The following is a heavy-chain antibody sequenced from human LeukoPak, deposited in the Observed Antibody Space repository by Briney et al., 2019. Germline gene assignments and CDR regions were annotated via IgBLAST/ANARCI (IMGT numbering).Heavy chain of an antibody. V-gene: IGHV3-7*01. CDR1: GFTFSSYW. J-gene: IGHJ3*02. CDR3: ARPREKAFDI. Sequence: GGSLRLSCAASGFTFSSYWMNWVRQVPGKGLEWVANIKQDGSEQYYVDSVKGRFTISRDNAKNSLYLQMNSLRAEDTAVYYCARPREKAFDIWGQGTMVTVSS. CDR2: IKQDGSEQ.